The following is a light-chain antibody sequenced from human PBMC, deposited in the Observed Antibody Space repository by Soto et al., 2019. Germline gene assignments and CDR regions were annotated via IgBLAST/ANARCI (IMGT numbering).Light chain of an antibody. V-gene: IGKV3-20*01. J-gene: IGKJ1*01. CDR3: QQYGSSPT. CDR1: QSVTSNY. CDR2: GAS. Sequence: EIGLTQCPGTVSLSPGERATLSCRASQSVTSNYLAWYQQKPGQAPSLLIYGASSRATGIPDRFSGSGSGTDFTLTISRLEPEDFAVYYCQQYGSSPTFGQGTKVEIK.